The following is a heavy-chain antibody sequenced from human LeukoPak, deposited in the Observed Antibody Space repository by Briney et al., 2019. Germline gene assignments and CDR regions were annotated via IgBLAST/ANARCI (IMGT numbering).Heavy chain of an antibody. J-gene: IGHJ1*01. CDR3: ARSGIAVAGTQYFQH. CDR1: GGSISSYY. V-gene: IGHV4-59*01. D-gene: IGHD6-19*01. CDR2: IYYSGST. Sequence: SETLSLTCTVSGGSISSYYWSWIRQPPGKGLEWIGYIYYSGSTNYNPSLKSRVTISVDTSKNQFSLKLSSVTAADTAVYYCARSGIAVAGTQYFQHWGQGTLVTVSS.